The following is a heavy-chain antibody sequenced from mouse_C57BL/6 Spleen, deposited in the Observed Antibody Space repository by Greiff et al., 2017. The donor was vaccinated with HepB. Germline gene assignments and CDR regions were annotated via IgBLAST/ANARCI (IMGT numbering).Heavy chain of an antibody. CDR3: AIEGYGNYVFAY. CDR1: GYTFTSYW. Sequence: QVQLQQPGAELVMPGASVKLSCKASGYTFTSYWMHWVKQRPGQGLEWIGEIVPSDSYTNYNQKFKGKSTLTVDKSSSTAYMQLSSLTSEDSAVYYCAIEGYGNYVFAYWGQGTLVTVSA. CDR2: IVPSDSYT. V-gene: IGHV1-69*01. J-gene: IGHJ3*01. D-gene: IGHD2-10*02.